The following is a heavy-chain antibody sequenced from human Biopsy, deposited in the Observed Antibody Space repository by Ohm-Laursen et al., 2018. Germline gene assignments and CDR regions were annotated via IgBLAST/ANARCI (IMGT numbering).Heavy chain of an antibody. CDR1: GGTFSNYG. J-gene: IGHJ1*01. CDR3: ATKLTGYFHH. V-gene: IGHV1-69*06. Sequence: GASVKVSCKAPGGTFSNYGVNWVRQAPGQGLEWLGGNIPILGTGNYAQKFQDRVTVAADTSTSTATMELHSLRSDDTAVYYCATKLTGYFHHWGQGTLAIVSS. D-gene: IGHD3-9*01. CDR2: NIPILGTG.